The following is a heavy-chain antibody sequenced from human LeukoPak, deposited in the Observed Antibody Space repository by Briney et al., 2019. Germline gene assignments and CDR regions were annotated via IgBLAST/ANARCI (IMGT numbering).Heavy chain of an antibody. D-gene: IGHD2-2*01. CDR3: ARAVGYCSSTSCWGLGAFDI. Sequence: SETLSLTCTVSGGSISSYYWSWIRQPPGKGLEWIGYIYYSGSTNYNPSLKSRVTISVDTSKNQFSLKLSSVTAADTAVYYCARAVGYCSSTSCWGLGAFDIWGQGTMVTVSS. J-gene: IGHJ3*02. CDR1: GGSISSYY. CDR2: IYYSGST. V-gene: IGHV4-59*01.